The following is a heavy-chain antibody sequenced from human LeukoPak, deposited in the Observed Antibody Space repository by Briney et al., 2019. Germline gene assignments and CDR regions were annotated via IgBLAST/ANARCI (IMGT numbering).Heavy chain of an antibody. D-gene: IGHD5-12*01. Sequence: SETLSLTCAVYGGSFSAYYWSWIRQPPGKGLEWIGEINHSGRANYNASLKSRVTISVDTSKNQFSLKMSYVTAADTAVYYCARSPRYSGYDYGSDYWGRGILVTVSS. J-gene: IGHJ4*02. CDR1: GGSFSAYY. V-gene: IGHV4-34*01. CDR3: ARSPRYSGYDYGSDY. CDR2: INHSGRA.